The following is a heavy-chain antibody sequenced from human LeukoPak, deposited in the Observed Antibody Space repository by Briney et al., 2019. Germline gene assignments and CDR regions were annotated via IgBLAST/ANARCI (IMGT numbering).Heavy chain of an antibody. CDR1: GFTVSSNY. J-gene: IGHJ4*02. V-gene: IGHV3-66*01. CDR2: IYSGGST. Sequence: GGSLRLSCAASGFTVSSNYMSWVRQAPGKGLEWVSLIYSGGSTYYADSVKGRFTISRDNSKNTLYLQMNSLRAEDTAVYYCAKEVDILTGIFDYWGQGTLVTVSS. D-gene: IGHD3-9*01. CDR3: AKEVDILTGIFDY.